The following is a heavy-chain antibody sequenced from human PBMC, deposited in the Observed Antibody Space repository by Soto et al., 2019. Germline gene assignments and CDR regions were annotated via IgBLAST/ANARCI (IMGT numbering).Heavy chain of an antibody. V-gene: IGHV3-23*01. Sequence: GGSLRLSCAASGLTFSTYAMNWVRQAPGKGLEWVSAISGSGGNIYYADSVQGRFTISRDNSKNTLYLQMNSLRAEDTAVYYCAKPLGYGDFPTLYSMDVWGQGTTVTVSS. CDR3: AKPLGYGDFPTLYSMDV. CDR2: ISGSGGNI. D-gene: IGHD4-17*01. CDR1: GLTFSTYA. J-gene: IGHJ6*02.